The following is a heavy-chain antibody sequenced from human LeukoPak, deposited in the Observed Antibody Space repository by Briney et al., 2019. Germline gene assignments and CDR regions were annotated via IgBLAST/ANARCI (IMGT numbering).Heavy chain of an antibody. CDR1: GGAISSGSYY. V-gene: IGHV4-61*02. CDR2: IYTSGTT. Sequence: SETLSLTCTVSGGAISSGSYYWSWLRQPAGKGLVWIGRIYTSGTTNYNPSLKSRVTISVDTSKNQFSLKLTSVTAADTAVYYCARDLAWSSVWYLDLWGRGTLVTVSS. D-gene: IGHD6-19*01. J-gene: IGHJ2*01. CDR3: ARDLAWSSVWYLDL.